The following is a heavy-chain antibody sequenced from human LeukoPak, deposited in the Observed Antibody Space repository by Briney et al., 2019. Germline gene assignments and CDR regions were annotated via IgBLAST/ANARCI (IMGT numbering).Heavy chain of an antibody. V-gene: IGHV3-30*02. Sequence: PGGSLRLSCAASGFTFSSYGMHWVRQAPGKGLEGVAFIRYDGSNKYYADSVKGRLTISRDNSKNTLYLQMNSLRAEDTAVYYCSPPASSGYDDNGFDPWGQGTMVTVSS. CDR1: GFTFSSYG. CDR3: SPPASSGYDDNGFDP. CDR2: IRYDGSNK. D-gene: IGHD5-12*01. J-gene: IGHJ5*02.